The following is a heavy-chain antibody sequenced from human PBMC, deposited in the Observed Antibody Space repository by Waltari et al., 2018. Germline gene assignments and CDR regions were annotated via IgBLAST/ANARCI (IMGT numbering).Heavy chain of an antibody. V-gene: IGHV4-59*01. CDR1: GGSISSYY. CDR2: IYYSGST. CDR3: ARKGRTAIPPYGMDV. D-gene: IGHD2-2*02. J-gene: IGHJ6*02. Sequence: QVQLQESGPGLVKPSETLSLTCTVSGGSISSYYWSWIRQPPGKGLEWIGYIYYSGSTNYNPSIKRRVTISVDTSKTQFSLKLSSVTAADTAVYYCARKGRTAIPPYGMDVWGQGTTVTVSS.